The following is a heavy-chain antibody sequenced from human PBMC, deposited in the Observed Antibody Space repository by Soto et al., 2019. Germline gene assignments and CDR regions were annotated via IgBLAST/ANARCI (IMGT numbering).Heavy chain of an antibody. V-gene: IGHV1-18*01. J-gene: IGHJ6*02. Sequence: QVQLVQSGAEVKKPGAAVKVSCKASGYTFTSYGITWVRQAPGQGLEGMGWISSYSLTANNAQQFEGRVTMTTDTSTSTAYMELRSLRSDDTAVYYCARNTFSHYYGMDVWGQGTSVTVSS. D-gene: IGHD3-16*01. CDR2: ISSYSLTA. CDR1: GYTFTSYG. CDR3: ARNTFSHYYGMDV.